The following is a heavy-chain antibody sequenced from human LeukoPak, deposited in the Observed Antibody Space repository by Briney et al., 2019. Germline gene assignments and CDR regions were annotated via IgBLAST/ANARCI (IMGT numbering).Heavy chain of an antibody. CDR3: ARAYSGYDYYHYYYMDV. CDR1: GYTFTSYD. D-gene: IGHD5-12*01. V-gene: IGHV1-8*01. J-gene: IGHJ6*03. Sequence: ASVKVSCKASGYTFTSYDINWVRQATGQGLEWMGWMNPNSGNTGYAQKFQGRVTMTRNTSISTAYMELSSLRSEDTAVYYCARAYSGYDYYHYYYMDVWGKGTTVTVSS. CDR2: MNPNSGNT.